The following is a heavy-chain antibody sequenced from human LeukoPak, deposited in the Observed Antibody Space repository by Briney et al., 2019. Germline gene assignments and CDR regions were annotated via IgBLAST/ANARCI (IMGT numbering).Heavy chain of an antibody. CDR1: GFTFTIYA. CDR2: ITGSGDST. CDR3: ARDGGSYLQPSDY. J-gene: IGHJ4*02. Sequence: GRSLRLSCAASGFTFTIYAMSWVRQAPGKGLEWVSSITGSGDSTYYADSVKGRFTSSRDNSKNTLYLQMNSLRAEDTAVYHCARDGGSYLQPSDYWGQGTLVTVSS. V-gene: IGHV3-23*01. D-gene: IGHD1-26*01.